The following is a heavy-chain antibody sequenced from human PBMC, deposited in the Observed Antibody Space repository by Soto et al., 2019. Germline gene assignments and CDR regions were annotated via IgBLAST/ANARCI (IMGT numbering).Heavy chain of an antibody. V-gene: IGHV4-4*07. Sequence: SETRSLTCSVSGGSISKFYWSWIRKTAGKGLEWMGRVYATGTTDYKPSLRSRVAMSVDISRKTFSLRLTSVTAADTGMYYCVRDGSKTLRDWFDRWGKRKLVTV. CDR3: VRDGSKTLRDWFDR. J-gene: IGHJ5*02. CDR2: VYATGTT. CDR1: GGSISKFY.